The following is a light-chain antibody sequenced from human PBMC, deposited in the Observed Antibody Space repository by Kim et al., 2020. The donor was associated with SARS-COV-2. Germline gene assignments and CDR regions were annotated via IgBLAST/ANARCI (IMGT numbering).Light chain of an antibody. CDR2: GAS. J-gene: IGKJ2*02. CDR3: QKYNNAPRT. Sequence: SASVGDRVTITCRASQAISNYLAWYQQKPGKVPKLLIYGASTLQSGVPSRFSGSGSGTDFTLTISCLQPEDVATYYCQKYNNAPRTFGPGTKLEI. CDR1: QAISNY. V-gene: IGKV1-27*01.